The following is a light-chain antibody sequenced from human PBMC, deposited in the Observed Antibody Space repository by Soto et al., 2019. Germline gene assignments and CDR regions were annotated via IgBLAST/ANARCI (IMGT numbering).Light chain of an antibody. CDR2: HVT. Sequence: QSALTQPASVSGSPGQSITISCTGSSVDVGDYNSVSWYQQHPGKAPKVMIYHVTIRASGVSNRFSGSKSGNPASLTISGLQAEDEANYYCSSYSHSPPSYVFGTGTKVTVL. CDR3: SSYSHSPPSYV. V-gene: IGLV2-14*03. J-gene: IGLJ1*01. CDR1: SVDVGDYNS.